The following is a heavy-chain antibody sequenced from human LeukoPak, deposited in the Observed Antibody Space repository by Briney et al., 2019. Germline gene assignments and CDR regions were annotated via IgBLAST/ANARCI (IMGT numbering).Heavy chain of an antibody. Sequence: SEPLSLTCIVSGGPVSGYYWSWIPQPPGRGLEWLGYIHYRGSTKYNPSLQSRVTISVDTSRNHLWLWLSDVNAADTARYCCASDPPEYRWNSFDYWGQGTLVTVSS. J-gene: IGHJ4*02. CDR3: ASDPPEYRWNSFDY. CDR1: GGPVSGYY. D-gene: IGHD6-6*01. CDR2: IHYRGST. V-gene: IGHV4-59*02.